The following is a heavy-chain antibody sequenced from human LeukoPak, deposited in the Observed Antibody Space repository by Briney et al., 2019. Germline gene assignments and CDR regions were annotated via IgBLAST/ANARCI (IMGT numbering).Heavy chain of an antibody. V-gene: IGHV4-39*01. J-gene: IGHJ4*02. D-gene: IGHD2-2*01. CDR1: GGSISSSSYY. CDR2: IYYSGST. CDR3: ARSGYCSSTSCMGYFDY. Sequence: SETLSLTCTVSGGSISSSSYYWGWIRQPPGKGLEWIGSIYYSGSTYYNPSLKSRVTISVDTSKNQFSLKLSSVTAADTAVYYCARSGYCSSTSCMGYFDYWGQGTPVTVSS.